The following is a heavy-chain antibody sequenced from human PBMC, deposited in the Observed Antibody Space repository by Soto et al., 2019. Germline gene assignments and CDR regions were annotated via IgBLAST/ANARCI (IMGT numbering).Heavy chain of an antibody. Sequence: GGSLRLSCAASGFTFSSYSMSWVRQAPWKGLEWVSAISGSGVSTYYADSVKGRFTISRDNSKNTLYLQMNSLRAEDTAVYYCSKAYCSSTSCYTIEYYYYAYGMDVWGQGTTVTVSS. J-gene: IGHJ6*02. D-gene: IGHD2-2*02. CDR3: SKAYCSSTSCYTIEYYYYAYGMDV. V-gene: IGHV3-23*01. CDR1: GFTFSSYS. CDR2: ISGSGVST.